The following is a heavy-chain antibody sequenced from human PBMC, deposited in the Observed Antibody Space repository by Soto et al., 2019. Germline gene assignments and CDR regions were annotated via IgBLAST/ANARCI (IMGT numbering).Heavy chain of an antibody. J-gene: IGHJ4*02. CDR3: ARDSPPPRE. CDR2: ISAYNRNT. CDR1: GYTFTSYH. Sequence: QVQLVQSGAEVKKPGAAVKVSCKASGYTFTSYHITWVRQAPGQGLEWMGWISAYNRNTNYAQKLQSRATMNTDTSTSTAYMELRSLRSDDTAVYYCARDSPPPREWGQGPLVTVSS. V-gene: IGHV1-18*01.